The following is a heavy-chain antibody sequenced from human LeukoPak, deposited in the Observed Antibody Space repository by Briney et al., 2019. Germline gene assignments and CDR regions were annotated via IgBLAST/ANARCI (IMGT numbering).Heavy chain of an antibody. J-gene: IGHJ6*03. CDR2: INHSGST. D-gene: IGHD3-10*01. V-gene: IGHV4-34*01. Sequence: TSETLSLTCAVYGGSFSGYYWSWIRQPPGKGLEWIGEINHSGSTNYNPSLKSRVTISVDTSKNQFSLKLSSVTAADTAVYYCARSYGSGNNYYMDVWGKGTTVTVSS. CDR3: ARSYGSGNNYYMDV. CDR1: GGSFSGYY.